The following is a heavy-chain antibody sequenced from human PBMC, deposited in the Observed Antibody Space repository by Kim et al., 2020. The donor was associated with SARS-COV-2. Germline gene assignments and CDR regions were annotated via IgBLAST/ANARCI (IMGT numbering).Heavy chain of an antibody. CDR2: IKSKTDGGTT. V-gene: IGHV3-15*01. CDR1: GFTFSNAW. CDR3: TTSLYYYDSSGYHDYYYYYGMDV. J-gene: IGHJ6*02. Sequence: GGSLRLSCAASGFTFSNAWMSWVRQAPGKGLEWVGRIKSKTDGGTTDYAAPVKGRFTISRDDSKNTLYLQMNSLKTEDTAVYYCTTSLYYYDSSGYHDYYYYYGMDVWGQGTTVTVSS. D-gene: IGHD3-22*01.